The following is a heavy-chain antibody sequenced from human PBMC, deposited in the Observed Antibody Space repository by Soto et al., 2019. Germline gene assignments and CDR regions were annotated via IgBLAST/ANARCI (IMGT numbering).Heavy chain of an antibody. J-gene: IGHJ4*02. D-gene: IGHD6-13*01. V-gene: IGHV3-23*01. Sequence: GGSLRLSCAASVFTFSSYAMIWVRQAPGKGLEWVSAISGGGNDRFYADSVRGRFTISRDNSRNTLYLHMNSLRAEDTAVHYCARSLFIASTDTEPFDSWGQGTLVTVSS. CDR2: ISGGGNDR. CDR3: ARSLFIASTDTEPFDS. CDR1: VFTFSSYA.